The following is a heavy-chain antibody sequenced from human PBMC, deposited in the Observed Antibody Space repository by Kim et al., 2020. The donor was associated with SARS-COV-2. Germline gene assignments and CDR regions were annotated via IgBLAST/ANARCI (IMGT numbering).Heavy chain of an antibody. CDR2: ISGGGTT. V-gene: IGHV3-23*01. Sequence: GGSLRLSCAASGFTFSSYAMSWVRLAPGKGLEWVSAISGGGTTYYADYVKRRLTTSRDNSKKTLYLQMNSLRTDDTAVYFCATWGGGVIVVAATEDHWG. D-gene: IGHD2-15*01. J-gene: IGHJ4*01. CDR1: GFTFSSYA. CDR3: ATWGGGVIVVAATEDH.